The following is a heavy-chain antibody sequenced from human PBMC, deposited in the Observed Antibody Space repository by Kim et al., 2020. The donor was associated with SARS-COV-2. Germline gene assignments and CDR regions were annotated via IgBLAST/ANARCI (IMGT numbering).Heavy chain of an antibody. Sequence: SETLSLTCTVSGGFISNKNYYLDWIRQAPGKGLEGFRRIFYSGKTSYNPSLRIRVTISVDTSKNHFSLQSSSVTAADTAVYSCAAFHQQLVRLSFDDWGQGTLVIVSS. D-gene: IGHD1-1*01. CDR1: GGFISNKNYY. J-gene: IGHJ4*02. CDR2: IFYSGKT. V-gene: IGHV4-39*02. CDR3: AAFHQQLVRLSFDD.